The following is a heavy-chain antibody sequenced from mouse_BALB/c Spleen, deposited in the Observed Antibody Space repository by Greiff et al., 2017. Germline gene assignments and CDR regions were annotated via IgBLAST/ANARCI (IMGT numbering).Heavy chain of an antibody. V-gene: IGHV1-82*01. CDR2: IYPGDGDT. J-gene: IGHJ4*01. CDR3: ARSVYYGNSYYAMDY. D-gene: IGHD2-1*01. CDR1: GYAFSSSW. Sequence: QVQLQQSGPELVKPGASVKISCKASGYAFSSSWMNWVKQRPGQGLEWIGRIYPGDGDTNYNGKFKGKATLTADKSSSTAYMQLSSLTSVDSAVYFCARSVYYGNSYYAMDYWGQGTSVTVSS.